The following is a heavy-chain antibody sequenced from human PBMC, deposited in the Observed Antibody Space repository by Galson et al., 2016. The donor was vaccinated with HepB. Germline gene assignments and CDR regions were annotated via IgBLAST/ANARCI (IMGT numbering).Heavy chain of an antibody. D-gene: IGHD2-8*01. J-gene: IGHJ3*01. CDR3: ASRGVEGYCTNGDPAVRRTGAFDV. CDR2: VYWDNDT. Sequence: PALVKPTQTLTLTCTFSGFSLTTGGVGVGWIRQSPGKAPELLALVYWDNDTRYRSSLKSRLSITKDTSRNQVVLTMTNLDPVDTGTYYCASRGVEGYCTNGDPAVRRTGAFDVWGQGTTGTVSS. V-gene: IGHV2-5*02. CDR1: GFSLTTGGVG.